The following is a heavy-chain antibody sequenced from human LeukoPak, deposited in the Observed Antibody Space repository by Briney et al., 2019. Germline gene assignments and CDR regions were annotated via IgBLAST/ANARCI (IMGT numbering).Heavy chain of an antibody. J-gene: IGHJ4*02. CDR1: EFTFSNYW. V-gene: IGHV3-7*04. Sequence: GGSLRLSCAASEFTFSNYWMNWVRQAPGKGLEWVANIKHDGSETYYVDSVKGRFTISRDNTKKSLYLQMNSLRADDTAVYYVARGHHVWSGFYYFEYWGQGSLVIVSS. CDR3: ARGHHVWSGFYYFEY. CDR2: IKHDGSET. D-gene: IGHD3-3*02.